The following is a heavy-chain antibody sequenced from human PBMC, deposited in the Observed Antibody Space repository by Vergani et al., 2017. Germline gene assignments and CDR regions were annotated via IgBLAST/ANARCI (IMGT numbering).Heavy chain of an antibody. CDR3: AGGGYCSSTSCLRPSHNWFDP. CDR2: IIPILGTA. J-gene: IGHJ5*02. V-gene: IGHV1-69*01. D-gene: IGHD2-2*01. CDR1: GGTFSSYA. Sequence: QVQLVQSGAEVKKPGSSVKVSCKASGGTFSSYAISWVRQAPGQGLEWMGGIIPILGTANYAQKFQGRVTMTADESTSTAYMELSSLRSADTAVYYCAGGGYCSSTSCLRPSHNWFDPWGQGTLVTVSS.